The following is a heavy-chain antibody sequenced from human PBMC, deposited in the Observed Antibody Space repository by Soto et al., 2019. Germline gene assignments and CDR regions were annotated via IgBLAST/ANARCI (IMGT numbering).Heavy chain of an antibody. J-gene: IGHJ5*02. CDR1: GGSISSYY. D-gene: IGHD4-17*01. CDR2: IYTSGST. V-gene: IGHV4-4*07. Sequence: PSETLSLTCTVSGGSISSYYWSWIRQPAGKGLEWIGRIYTSGSTNYNPSLKSRVTMSVDTSKNQFSLRLSSVTAADTAGYYCARGLTDYRGDNWFDPWGQGTLVTVSS. CDR3: ARGLTDYRGDNWFDP.